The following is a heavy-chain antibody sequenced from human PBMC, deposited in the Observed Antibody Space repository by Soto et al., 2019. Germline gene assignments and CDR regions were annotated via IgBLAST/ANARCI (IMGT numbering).Heavy chain of an antibody. CDR3: AREGKQLSRYGGDFDY. CDR2: IYYIGTT. CDR1: DGSVNSGNYY. D-gene: IGHD3-16*01. V-gene: IGHV4-61*01. Sequence: PSETLSLTCSVSDGSVNSGNYYWSWIRQPPGKGLEWIGHIYYIGTTDYNPSLKSRVTISVDTSKNQFSLKVTSVTAADTAVYFCAREGKQLSRYGGDFDYWGQGILVTVSS. J-gene: IGHJ4*02.